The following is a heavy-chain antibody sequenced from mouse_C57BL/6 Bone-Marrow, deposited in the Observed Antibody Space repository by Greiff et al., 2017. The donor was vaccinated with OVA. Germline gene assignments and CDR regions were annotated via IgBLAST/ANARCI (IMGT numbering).Heavy chain of an antibody. CDR1: GYTFTSYW. Sequence: VQLQQPGAELVKPGASVKLSCKASGYTFTSYWMHWVKQRPGQGLEWIGMIHPNSGSTNYNEKFKSKATLTVDKSSSTAYMQLSSLTSEDSAVYYCARTRYYGSSSFDVWGTGTTVTVSS. CDR3: ARTRYYGSSSFDV. D-gene: IGHD1-1*01. J-gene: IGHJ1*03. V-gene: IGHV1-64*01. CDR2: IHPNSGST.